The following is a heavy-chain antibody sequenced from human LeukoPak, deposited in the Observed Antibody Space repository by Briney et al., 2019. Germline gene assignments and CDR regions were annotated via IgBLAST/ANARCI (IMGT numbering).Heavy chain of an antibody. CDR3: ARSTIVVVPAAMDY. J-gene: IGHJ4*02. CDR2: ISSSGSTI. D-gene: IGHD2-2*01. CDR1: GFTFSDYY. V-gene: IGHV3-11*01. Sequence: GGSLRLSCAASGFTFSDYYMSRIRQAPGKRLEWVSYISSSGSTIYYADSVKGRFTISRDNAKNPLYLQMNSLRAEDTAVYYCARSTIVVVPAAMDYWGQGTLVTVSS.